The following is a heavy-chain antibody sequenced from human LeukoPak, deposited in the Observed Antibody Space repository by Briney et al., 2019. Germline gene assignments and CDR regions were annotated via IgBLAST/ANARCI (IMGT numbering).Heavy chain of an antibody. Sequence: SGGSLRLSCAASGFTFSSYEMNWVRHAPGKGLEWISYINSGGDTLYYADSVKGRITVSRDNAKNSLGLQMNSLRAEDTAVYYCARGARSVRGVIPYFDYWGQGTLVTVSS. CDR2: INSGGDTL. J-gene: IGHJ4*02. V-gene: IGHV3-48*03. D-gene: IGHD3-10*01. CDR3: ARGARSVRGVIPYFDY. CDR1: GFTFSSYE.